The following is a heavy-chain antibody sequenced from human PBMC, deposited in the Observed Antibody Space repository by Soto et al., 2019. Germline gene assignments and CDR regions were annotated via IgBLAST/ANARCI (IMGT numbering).Heavy chain of an antibody. J-gene: IGHJ4*01. CDR3: ARAQLSHKYRGY. Sequence: LTCPVSGDSVSTYYWSWIRQSPGKGLLWLGYIFYNGGPAYNPSPKSRVTLSLVMSKKQFSLKLTSVTAADPAAYYCARAQLSHKYRGYWG. CDR1: GDSVSTYY. CDR2: IFYNGGP. V-gene: IGHV4-59*02. D-gene: IGHD1-1*01.